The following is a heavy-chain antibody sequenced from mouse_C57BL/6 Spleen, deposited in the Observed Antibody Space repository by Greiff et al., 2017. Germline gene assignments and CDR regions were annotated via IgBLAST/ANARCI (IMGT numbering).Heavy chain of an antibody. CDR3: ASTSDCDMDV. J-gene: IGHJ4*01. V-gene: IGHV1-66*01. Sequence: QVQLQQSGPELVKPGASVKISCKASGYSFTSYYIHWVKQRPGQGLEWIGWIYPGSGNTKYNEKFKGKATLTADTSSSTAYMQLSSLASEDSAVXYFASTSDCDMDVWGKGTSVTVSS. CDR2: IYPGSGNT. CDR1: GYSFTSYY.